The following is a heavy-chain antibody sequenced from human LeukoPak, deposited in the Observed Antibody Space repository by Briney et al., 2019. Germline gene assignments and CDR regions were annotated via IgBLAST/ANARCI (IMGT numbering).Heavy chain of an antibody. CDR2: INHSGST. Sequence: SETLSLTCAVYGGSFSGYYWSWIRQPPEKGLEWIGEINHSGSTNYNPSLKSRVTISVDTSKNQFSLKLSSVTAADTAVYYCALGWYVRRQYWFDPWGQGTLVTVSS. CDR3: ALGWYVRRQYWFDP. V-gene: IGHV4-34*01. D-gene: IGHD6-13*01. J-gene: IGHJ5*02. CDR1: GGSFSGYY.